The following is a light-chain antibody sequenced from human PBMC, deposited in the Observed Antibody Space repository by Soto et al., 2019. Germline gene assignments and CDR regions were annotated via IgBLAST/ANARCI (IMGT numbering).Light chain of an antibody. CDR2: AAS. CDR3: QQVHSYPVT. J-gene: IGKJ4*01. CDR1: QDISSY. Sequence: DIQLTQSPSFLSASVGDRVTITCRASQDISSYLAWYQQKPGKAPKLLIYAASTLQSGVPSGFSGSGSGTEFPLTITSLQPEDIATYFCQQVHSYPVTFGGGTKVEIK. V-gene: IGKV1-9*01.